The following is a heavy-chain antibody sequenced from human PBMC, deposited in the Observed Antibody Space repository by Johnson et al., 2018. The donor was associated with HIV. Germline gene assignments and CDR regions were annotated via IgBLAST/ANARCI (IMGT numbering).Heavy chain of an antibody. CDR1: GFTFNNAW. D-gene: IGHD6-13*01. V-gene: IGHV3-15*01. CDR3: TRSMAASGRDAVDM. Sequence: VLLVESGGGLVKPGGSLRLSCEASGFTFNNAWMGWVRQAPGKGLEWVGRIKSKTDGATTDYAAPLKGRFTISRDDSKNTLYLQMNSLKTEDTAVYYCTRSMAASGRDAVDMWGQGTMVTVSS. J-gene: IGHJ3*02. CDR2: IKSKTDGATT.